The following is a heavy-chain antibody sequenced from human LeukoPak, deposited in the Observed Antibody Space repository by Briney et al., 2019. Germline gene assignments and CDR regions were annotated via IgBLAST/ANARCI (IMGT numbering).Heavy chain of an antibody. V-gene: IGHV3-23*01. CDR1: GFTFTNHA. D-gene: IGHD2-2*01. CDR3: AKNVVFTRYFDS. CDR2: ISGGGRTT. J-gene: IGHJ4*02. Sequence: AGTLSLSCAASGFTFTNHAMSWVRQAPGQGLQWIAVISGGGRTTEYADSVKGRFTVSRDNSMNTLSLHMDSLRVEDTAIYYCAKNVVFTRYFDSWGQGTLVTVSS.